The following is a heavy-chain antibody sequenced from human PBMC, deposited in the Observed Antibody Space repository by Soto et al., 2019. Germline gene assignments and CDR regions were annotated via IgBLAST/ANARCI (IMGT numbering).Heavy chain of an antibody. V-gene: IGHV5-51*01. D-gene: IGHD2-8*01. J-gene: IGHJ4*02. CDR2: IYPGDSDT. Sequence: GESLKISSQTSGYSFTNYWIGWVRQMPEKGLEWMGIIYPGDSDTRYSPSFQGQVTISADKSISTAYLQWSSLKASDTAMYYCARGYCTNRVCSRTYLDHWGEGTLVTGSS. CDR3: ARGYCTNRVCSRTYLDH. CDR1: GYSFTNYW.